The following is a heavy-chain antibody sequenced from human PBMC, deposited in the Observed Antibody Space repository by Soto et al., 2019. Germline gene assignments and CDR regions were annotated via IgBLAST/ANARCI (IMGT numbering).Heavy chain of an antibody. J-gene: IGHJ3*02. CDR1: GGSISSYY. V-gene: IGHV4-59*08. Sequence: PSETLSLTCTVSGGSISSYYWSWIRQPPGKGLEWIGYIYYSGSTNYNPSLKSRVTISVDTSKNQFSLKLSSVTAADTAVYYCARDSGYCSGGSCPENDAFDIWGQGIMVTVSS. D-gene: IGHD2-15*01. CDR2: IYYSGST. CDR3: ARDSGYCSGGSCPENDAFDI.